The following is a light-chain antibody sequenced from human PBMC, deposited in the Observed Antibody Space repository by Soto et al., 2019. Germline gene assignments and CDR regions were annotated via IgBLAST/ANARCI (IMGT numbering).Light chain of an antibody. CDR3: ATWDGGLSGPFV. J-gene: IGLJ1*01. Sequence: QSVLTQPPPASGSPGQRATISCCGSNSNIGSDIVNCYQLLPGAAPEVLINTTNQRPSGVPERFSGSKSGTSASLAISGLQSEDEANSSCATWDGGLSGPFVFGTGTKV. CDR2: TTN. V-gene: IGLV1-44*01. CDR1: NSNIGSDI.